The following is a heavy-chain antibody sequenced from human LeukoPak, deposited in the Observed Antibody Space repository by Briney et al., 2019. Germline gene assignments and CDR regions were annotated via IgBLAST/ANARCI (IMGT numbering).Heavy chain of an antibody. CDR1: GFTFSGYW. J-gene: IGHJ4*02. CDR3: ARSGGGMDDY. D-gene: IGHD3-16*01. CDR2: ISSSGNYI. Sequence: GGSLRLSCAASGFTFSGYWMHWVRQAPGKGLEWVSSISSSGNYIYYADSVKGRFTISRDNAKNSLYLQMNSLRAEDTAVYYCARSGGGMDDYWGQGTLVTVSS. V-gene: IGHV3-21*01.